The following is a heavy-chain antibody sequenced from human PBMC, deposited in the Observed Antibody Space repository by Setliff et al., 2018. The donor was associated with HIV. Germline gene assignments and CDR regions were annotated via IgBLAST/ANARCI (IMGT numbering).Heavy chain of an antibody. V-gene: IGHV4-39*01. CDR1: DGSIPSSSYY. J-gene: IGHJ4*02. CDR2: IYYSGST. CDR3: ARHGIAARTFDY. Sequence: SETLSLTCTVSDGSIPSSSYYWGWIRQPPGKGLEWIGSIYYSGSTYYNPSLKSRVTISVDTSKNQFSLKLSSVTAADTAVYYCARHGIAARTFDYWGQGTLVTVSS. D-gene: IGHD6-6*01.